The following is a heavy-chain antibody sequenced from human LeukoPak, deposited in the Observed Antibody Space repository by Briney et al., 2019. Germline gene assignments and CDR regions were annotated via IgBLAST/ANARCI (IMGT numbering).Heavy chain of an antibody. CDR2: IYSSGST. CDR1: GGSISSYY. V-gene: IGHV4-59*08. Sequence: SETLSLTCTVCGGSISSYYWSWIRQPPGKGLEWIGYIYSSGSTNYNPSLKSRVTISVDTSKNQFSLKLSPVTAADTAVYYCARHRYYYDSSGYYWRGYYYYGMDVWGQGTTVTVSS. D-gene: IGHD3-22*01. CDR3: ARHRYYYDSSGYYWRGYYYYGMDV. J-gene: IGHJ6*02.